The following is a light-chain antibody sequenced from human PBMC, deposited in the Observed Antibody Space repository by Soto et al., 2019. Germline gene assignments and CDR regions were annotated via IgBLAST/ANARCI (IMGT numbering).Light chain of an antibody. CDR2: WSS. Sequence: DIVMTQSPDSLSVSLGERATIKCRSSQSVLHRSNGNNYIAWYQQKPGQPPKLLIYWSSTRDSGVPDRFIGSGSGTDFTLTVSSLQAEDVAVYYCQQRSNWPRGLTFGGGTKVEIK. J-gene: IGKJ4*01. CDR1: QSVLHRSNGNNY. CDR3: QQRSNWPRGLT. V-gene: IGKV4-1*01.